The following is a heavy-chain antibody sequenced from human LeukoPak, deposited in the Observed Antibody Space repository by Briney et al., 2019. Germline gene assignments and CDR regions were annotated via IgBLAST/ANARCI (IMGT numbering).Heavy chain of an antibody. J-gene: IGHJ5*02. D-gene: IGHD2-8*01. CDR3: ARGPNRLGYCTTGVCYTGGHWFDP. Sequence: GGSLRLSCAASGFTFSNYSMSWVRQAPGKGLEWVANIKQDGSEKYYVDSVKGRFTISRDNAKNSLYLQMNSLRAEDTAVYYCARGPNRLGYCTTGVCYTGGHWFDPWGQGTLVTVSS. CDR2: IKQDGSEK. V-gene: IGHV3-7*01. CDR1: GFTFSNYS.